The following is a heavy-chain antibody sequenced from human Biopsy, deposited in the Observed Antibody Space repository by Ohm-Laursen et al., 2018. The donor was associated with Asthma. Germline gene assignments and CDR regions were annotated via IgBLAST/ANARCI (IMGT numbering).Heavy chain of an antibody. J-gene: IGHJ6*02. CDR1: GFTFSTFG. Sequence: SSLRLSCSASGFTFSTFGMHWVRQAPGKGLEWVAVIWYDGTNKYYGDSVKGRFTISRDNSKNTLYLQMNTLSAEDTAVYYCAKVQAEYYYYYDVDVWGQGTTVTVSS. V-gene: IGHV3-33*06. CDR2: IWYDGTNK. CDR3: AKVQAEYYYYYDVDV. D-gene: IGHD4-11*01.